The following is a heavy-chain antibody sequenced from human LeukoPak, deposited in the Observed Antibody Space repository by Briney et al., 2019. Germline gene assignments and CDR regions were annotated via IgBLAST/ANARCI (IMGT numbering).Heavy chain of an antibody. D-gene: IGHD3-9*01. CDR1: GYTFTSYG. V-gene: IGHV1-18*01. J-gene: IGHJ4*02. CDR3: ARVIYFDWFLRAFFDY. Sequence: EASVKVSCKASGYTFTSYGISWVRQAPGQGLEWMGWISAYNGNTNYAQKLQGRVTMTTDTTTNTAYMELRSLRSDDTAVYYCARVIYFDWFLRAFFDYWGQGTPVTVSS. CDR2: ISAYNGNT.